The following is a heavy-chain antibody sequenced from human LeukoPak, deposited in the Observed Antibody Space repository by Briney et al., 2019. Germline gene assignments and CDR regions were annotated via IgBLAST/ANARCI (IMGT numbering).Heavy chain of an antibody. CDR2: ISGGGSYI. CDR1: GSTFSTYS. V-gene: IGHV3-21*01. J-gene: IGHJ5*02. Sequence: TGGSLRLSCAASGSTFSTYSMNWVRQAPGKGLEWVSFISGGGSYIYYAESVKGRFTISRDNAKNSLYLQMNSLRAEDTAIYYCARDRVASGRFGEVASWGQGTLVTVSS. D-gene: IGHD3-10*01. CDR3: ARDRVASGRFGEVAS.